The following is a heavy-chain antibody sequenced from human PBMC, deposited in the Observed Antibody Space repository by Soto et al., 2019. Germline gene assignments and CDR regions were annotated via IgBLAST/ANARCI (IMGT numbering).Heavy chain of an antibody. D-gene: IGHD3-3*01. V-gene: IGHV3-23*01. CDR1: GFTFSSYA. CDR2: ISGSGGST. Sequence: GGSLRLSCAASGFTFSSYAMSWVRQAPGKGLEWVSAISGSGGSTYYADSVKGRFTISRDNSKNTLYLQMNSLRAEDTAVYYCARWHYDFWSGYPYYYYGMDVWGQGTTVTVSS. J-gene: IGHJ6*02. CDR3: ARWHYDFWSGYPYYYYGMDV.